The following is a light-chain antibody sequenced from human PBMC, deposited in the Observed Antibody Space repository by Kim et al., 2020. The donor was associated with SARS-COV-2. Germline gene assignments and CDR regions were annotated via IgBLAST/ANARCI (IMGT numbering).Light chain of an antibody. J-gene: IGLJ2*01. V-gene: IGLV3-19*01. CDR3: QSRDSGGNVL. CDR2: GRN. CDR1: SLRSYY. Sequence: SSELTQDPAVSVALGQTARITCQGDSLRSYYATWYQQRPRQAPVLVIYGRNNRPSGIPDRFSGSSSGNTASLTISGAQAEDEADFYCQSRDSGGNVLFGGGTKLTVL.